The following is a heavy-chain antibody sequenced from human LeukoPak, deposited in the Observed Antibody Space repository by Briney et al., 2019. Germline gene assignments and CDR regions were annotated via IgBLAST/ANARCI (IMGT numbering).Heavy chain of an antibody. CDR1: GGTFSSYA. D-gene: IGHD2-8*01. CDR2: INPNSGGT. Sequence: ASVKVSCKASGGTFSSYAISWVRQAPGQGLEWMGWINPNSGGTNYAQKFQGRVTMTRDTSISTAYMELSRLRSDDTAVYYCTKLARAPRDFDYWGQGTLVTVSS. J-gene: IGHJ4*01. CDR3: TKLARAPRDFDY. V-gene: IGHV1-2*02.